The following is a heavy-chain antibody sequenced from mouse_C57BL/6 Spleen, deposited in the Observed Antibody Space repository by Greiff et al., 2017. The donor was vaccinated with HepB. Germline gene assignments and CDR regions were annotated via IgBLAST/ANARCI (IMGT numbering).Heavy chain of an antibody. V-gene: IGHV3-6*01. J-gene: IGHJ3*01. CDR3: ARGKDYAWFAY. CDR2: ISYDGSN. D-gene: IGHD2-4*01. Sequence: EVKLVESGPGLVKPSQSLSLTCSVTGYSITSGYYWNWIRQFPGNKLEWMGYISYDGSNNYNPSLKNRISITRDTSKNQFFLKLNSVTTEDTATYYCARGKDYAWFAYWGQGTLVTVSA. CDR1: GYSITSGYY.